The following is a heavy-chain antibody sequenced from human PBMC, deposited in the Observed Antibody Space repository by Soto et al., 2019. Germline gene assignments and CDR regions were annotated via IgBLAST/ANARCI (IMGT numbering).Heavy chain of an antibody. CDR1: GYNFKTYW. J-gene: IGHJ6*02. V-gene: IGHV5-51*01. D-gene: IGHD6-13*01. CDR2: IYPGDSDT. Sequence: GESLKISCKGSGYNFKTYWIGWVRQMPGKGLEWMGIIYPGDSDTKYSPSFQGQVTISADKSISTAYLQWSSLKASDTAMYYCARQSGIAAGATAGYYYGMDVWGQGTTVTVSS. CDR3: ARQSGIAAGATAGYYYGMDV.